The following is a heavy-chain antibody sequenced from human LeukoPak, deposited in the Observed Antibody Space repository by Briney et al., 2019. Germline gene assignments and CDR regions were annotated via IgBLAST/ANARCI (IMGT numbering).Heavy chain of an antibody. Sequence: ASVEVSCKASGGTFSSYAISWVRQAPGQGLEWMGGIIPIFGTANYAQKFQGRVTITADESTSTAYMELSSLRSEDTAVYYCARDGGGNSLGFDYWGQGTLVTVSS. D-gene: IGHD4-23*01. CDR2: IIPIFGTA. CDR3: ARDGGGNSLGFDY. J-gene: IGHJ4*02. CDR1: GGTFSSYA. V-gene: IGHV1-69*13.